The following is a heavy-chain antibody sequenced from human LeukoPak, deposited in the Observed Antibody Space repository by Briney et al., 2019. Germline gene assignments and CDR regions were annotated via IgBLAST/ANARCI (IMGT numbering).Heavy chain of an antibody. CDR3: AKCAKSSSWFSWFDP. CDR2: ISGDGGST. D-gene: IGHD6-13*01. Sequence: GGSLRLSCAASGFTFGDYAMHWVRQAPGKGLEWVSLISGDGGSTYYADSVKGRFTISRDNSKNSLYLQMNSLRTEDTALYYCAKCAKSSSWFSWFDPWGQGTLVTVSS. J-gene: IGHJ5*02. V-gene: IGHV3-43*02. CDR1: GFTFGDYA.